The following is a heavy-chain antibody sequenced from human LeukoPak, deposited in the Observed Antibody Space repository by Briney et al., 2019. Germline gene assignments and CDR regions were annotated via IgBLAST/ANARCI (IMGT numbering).Heavy chain of an antibody. D-gene: IGHD3-10*01. CDR3: ARKAVVRGSIDY. CDR1: GGSIRSSSYY. J-gene: IGHJ4*02. Sequence: SETLSLTCTVSGGSIRSSSYYWGWIRQPPGKGLEWIGSIYYSGSTYYNPSLKSRVTISVDRSKNQFSLKLSSVTAADTAVYYCARKAVVRGSIDYWGQGTLVTVSS. CDR2: IYYSGST. V-gene: IGHV4-39*07.